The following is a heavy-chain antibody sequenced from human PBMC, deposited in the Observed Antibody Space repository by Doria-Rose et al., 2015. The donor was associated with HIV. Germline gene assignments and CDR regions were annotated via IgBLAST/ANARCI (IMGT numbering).Heavy chain of an antibody. Sequence: QVTLKESGPVLVKPTETLTLTCTVSGVSLSSPGMGVSWIRQPPGKALEWLANIFSDDERSNKTSLKSRLTIARGTSKGQVVLTMTDTDPVDTATYYCARIKSSRWYHKYYFDFWGQGTLVIVSA. J-gene: IGHJ4*02. CDR3: ARIKSSRWYHKYYFDF. D-gene: IGHD6-13*01. CDR1: GVSLSSPGMG. CDR2: IFSDDER. V-gene: IGHV2-26*01.